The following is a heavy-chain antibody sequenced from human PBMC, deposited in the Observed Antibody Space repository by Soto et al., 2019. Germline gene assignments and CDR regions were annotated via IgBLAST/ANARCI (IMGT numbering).Heavy chain of an antibody. CDR3: ARSLVNGTYEASDS. Sequence: GESLKISCKGSGYSFTSYWIGWARQMPGKGLEWMGIIYSGDSDTRYSPSLQGQVTISADKSSSAAYLQWSSLQASDTATYYCARSLVNGTYEASDSWGQGTRVTVAS. V-gene: IGHV5-51*01. D-gene: IGHD6-13*01. J-gene: IGHJ3*02. CDR1: GYSFTSYW. CDR2: IYSGDSDT.